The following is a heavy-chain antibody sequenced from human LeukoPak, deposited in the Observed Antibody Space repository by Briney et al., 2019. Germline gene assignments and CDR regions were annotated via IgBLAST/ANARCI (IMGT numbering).Heavy chain of an antibody. CDR1: GYSFTTYY. J-gene: IGHJ4*02. D-gene: IGHD3-22*01. V-gene: IGHV1-46*01. Sequence: ASVKVSCKASGYSFTTYYMHWVRQAPGQGLEWMGIINPSGGNTNHAQKFQGRVTMTRDMSTSTVYMELSSLRSDDTAVYYCARALYDSSGYFTGEIDYWGQGTLVTVSS. CDR3: ARALYDSSGYFTGEIDY. CDR2: INPSGGNT.